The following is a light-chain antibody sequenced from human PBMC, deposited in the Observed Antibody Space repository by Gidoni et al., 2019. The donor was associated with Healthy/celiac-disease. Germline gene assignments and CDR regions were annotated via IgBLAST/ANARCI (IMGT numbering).Light chain of an antibody. CDR1: QSISSY. V-gene: IGKV1-39*01. CDR2: SAS. CDR3: QQSYSTPES. J-gene: IGKJ2*03. Sequence: DIQMTQYPSSLSASVGDRVTITCRASQSISSYLNWYQQKPGKAPNLLIYSASSLQSWVPSRFSGSGYGTDFTLTICSLQTEDFATYYCQQSYSTPESFGQGAKLEIK.